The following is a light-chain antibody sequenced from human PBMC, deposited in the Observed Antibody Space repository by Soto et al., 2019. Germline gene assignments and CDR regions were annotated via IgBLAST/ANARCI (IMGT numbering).Light chain of an antibody. CDR1: QSVSSSY. CDR3: QQYGSSPIT. CDR2: GAS. J-gene: IGKJ5*01. Sequence: EIVLTQSPGTLSLSPGERATLSCRASQSVSSSYLAWYQQKPVQAPRLLIYGASSRATGIPDRFSGSGSGTDFTLSISRLEPEDFAVYYYQQYGSSPITFGQGTRLEIK. V-gene: IGKV3-20*01.